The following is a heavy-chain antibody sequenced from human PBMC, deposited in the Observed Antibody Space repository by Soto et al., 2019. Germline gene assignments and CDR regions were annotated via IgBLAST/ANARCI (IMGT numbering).Heavy chain of an antibody. Sequence: QITLKESGPTLVKPTQTLTLTCTFSGFSLSTSGVGVGWIRQPPGKALEWLALIYWDDDKRYSPSLKSRLTITKDPPKNQVVLTMTNMDPVDTATYYGAHRVSSGLFDYWGQGTLVTVSS. CDR2: IYWDDDK. D-gene: IGHD6-19*01. CDR1: GFSLSTSGVG. J-gene: IGHJ4*02. CDR3: AHRVSSGLFDY. V-gene: IGHV2-5*02.